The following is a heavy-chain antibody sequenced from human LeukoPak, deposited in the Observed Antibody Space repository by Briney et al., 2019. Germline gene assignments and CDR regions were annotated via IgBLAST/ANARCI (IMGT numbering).Heavy chain of an antibody. V-gene: IGHV4-59*11. J-gene: IGHJ5*02. D-gene: IGHD3-22*01. CDR2: IYYSGST. CDR3: ARDSDYYDSSGYQYRGFDP. CDR1: GASISSHY. Sequence: SETLSLTCTVSGASISSHYWNWIRQPPGKGLEWIGYIYYSGSTNYNPSLKSRVTISVDTSKNQLSLKLSSVAAADTAVYYCARDSDYYDSSGYQYRGFDPWGQGTLVTVSS.